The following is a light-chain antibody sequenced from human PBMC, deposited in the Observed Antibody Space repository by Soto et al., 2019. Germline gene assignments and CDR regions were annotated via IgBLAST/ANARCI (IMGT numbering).Light chain of an antibody. V-gene: IGLV1-40*01. CDR3: PSCDSSVSVGV. CDR1: SSNIGAGYD. J-gene: IGLJ3*02. Sequence: QSVLTQPPSVSGAPGQRVTISCTGSSSNIGAGYDVHWYQQLPGTAPKLLIYGNSTRPPGVPERFSGSNSGTSASLAITGLHAEDEADYYCPSCDSSVSVGVFGGGTKLAVL. CDR2: GNS.